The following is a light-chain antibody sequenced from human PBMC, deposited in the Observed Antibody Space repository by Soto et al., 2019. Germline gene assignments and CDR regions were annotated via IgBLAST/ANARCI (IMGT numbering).Light chain of an antibody. CDR3: QQYNNWPPIT. CDR2: DTS. J-gene: IGKJ5*01. V-gene: IGKV3-15*01. Sequence: EMVMTQSPATLSVSPGDRATLSCRASQSVSYKLAWYQQKPGQPPRLLIYDTSTRATGIPARFSGSGSGTEFTLTISSLHSEDFAVYYCQQYNNWPPITFCQGTRLEIK. CDR1: QSVSYK.